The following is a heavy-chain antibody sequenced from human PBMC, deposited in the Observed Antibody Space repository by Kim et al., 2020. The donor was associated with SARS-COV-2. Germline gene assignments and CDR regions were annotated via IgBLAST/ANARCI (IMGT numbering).Heavy chain of an antibody. V-gene: IGHV1-69*13. CDR3: ARVERVVVAATYYYYYGMDV. J-gene: IGHJ6*02. D-gene: IGHD2-15*01. CDR1: GGTFSSYA. CDR2: IIPIFGTA. Sequence: SVKVSCKASGGTFSSYAISWVRQAPGQGLEWMGGIIPIFGTANYAQKFQGRVTITADESTSTAYMELSSLRSEDTAVYYCARVERVVVAATYYYYYGMDVWGQGTTVTVSS.